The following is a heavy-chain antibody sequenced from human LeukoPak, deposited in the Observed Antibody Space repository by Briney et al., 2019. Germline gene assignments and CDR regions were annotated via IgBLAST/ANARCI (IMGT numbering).Heavy chain of an antibody. D-gene: IGHD6-13*01. CDR3: ARGQPGVAAAGNLDY. CDR2: ISYDGSNK. CDR1: GFTFSSYA. J-gene: IGHJ4*02. Sequence: GRSLRLSFAASGFTFSSYAMHWVRQAPGKGLEWVAVISYDGSNKYYADSVKGRFTISRDTSKNTLFLQMNSLRAEDTAVYYCARGQPGVAAAGNLDYWGQGTLVTVSS. V-gene: IGHV3-30-3*01.